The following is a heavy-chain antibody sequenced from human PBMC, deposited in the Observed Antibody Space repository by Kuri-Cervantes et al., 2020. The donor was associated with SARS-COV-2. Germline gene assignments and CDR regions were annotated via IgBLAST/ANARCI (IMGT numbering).Heavy chain of an antibody. CDR2: IYHSGRT. CDR1: SSSMSSGYY. Sequence: PETLSPACAVASSSMSSGYYWGWIRQPPGKGLEWIGTIYHSGRTYYNPSLKSRVTISVDTSKNQFSLKLSSVTAADTAVYYCARVLLYDSSGYYDRPYYYYGMDVWGQGTTVTVSS. J-gene: IGHJ6*02. D-gene: IGHD3-22*01. CDR3: ARVLLYDSSGYYDRPYYYYGMDV. V-gene: IGHV4-38-2*01.